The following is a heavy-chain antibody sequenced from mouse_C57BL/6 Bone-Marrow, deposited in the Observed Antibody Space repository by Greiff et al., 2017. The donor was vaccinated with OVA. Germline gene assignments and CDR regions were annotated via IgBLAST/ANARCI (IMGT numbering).Heavy chain of an antibody. CDR3: TPLWDGYAMDY. D-gene: IGHD4-1*01. CDR1: GFTFSDAW. Sequence: EVQLVESGGGLVQPGGSMKLSCAASGFTFSDAWVDWVRQSPEKGLEWVAEIRNKANNHATYYAESVKGRFTISRDDSKSSVYLQMNSLRAEDTGIYYCTPLWDGYAMDYWGQGTSVTVSS. V-gene: IGHV6-6*01. CDR2: IRNKANNHAT. J-gene: IGHJ4*01.